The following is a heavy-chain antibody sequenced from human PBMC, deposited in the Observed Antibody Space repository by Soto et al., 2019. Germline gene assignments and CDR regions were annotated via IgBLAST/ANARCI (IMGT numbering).Heavy chain of an antibody. V-gene: IGHV1-69*01. Sequence: QVQLVQSGAAVSKPGSSVKVSCKASGGTFGIYAVGWVRQAPGQGLEWMGGIIPAFGTTKNSQKFQDRVDMTADESTNTVYRELRGLRFDDTAVYYCARGPRQMLYGTRRNGMDVWGQGTTLIVAS. D-gene: IGHD2-2*02. CDR3: ARGPRQMLYGTRRNGMDV. CDR1: GGTFGIYA. J-gene: IGHJ6*02. CDR2: IIPAFGTT.